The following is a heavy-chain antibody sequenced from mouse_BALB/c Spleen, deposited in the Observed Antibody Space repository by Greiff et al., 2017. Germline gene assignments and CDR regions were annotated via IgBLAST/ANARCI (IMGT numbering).Heavy chain of an antibody. Sequence: VQLQQSAAELARPGASVKMSCKASGYTFTSYTMHWVKQRPGQGLEWIGYINPSSGYTEYNQKFKDKTTLTADKSSSTAYMQLSSLTSEDSAVYYGARITGKDYWGQGTTLTVSS. CDR3: ARITGKDY. CDR2: INPSSGYT. D-gene: IGHD4-1*01. V-gene: IGHV1-4*02. CDR1: GYTFTSYT. J-gene: IGHJ2*01.